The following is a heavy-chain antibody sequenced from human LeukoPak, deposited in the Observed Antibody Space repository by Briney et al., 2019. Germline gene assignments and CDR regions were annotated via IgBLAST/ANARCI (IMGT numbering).Heavy chain of an antibody. CDR2: IKQDGSEK. CDR1: GFTFSNYW. Sequence: SGGSLRLSCAASGFTFSNYWMSWVRQAPGKGLEWVANIKQDGSEKYYVDSVKGRFTISRDNAKNSLYLQMNSLRAEDTAVYCCARKRGYNYGPFDYWGQGTLATVSS. CDR3: ARKRGYNYGPFDY. V-gene: IGHV3-7*01. D-gene: IGHD5-18*01. J-gene: IGHJ4*02.